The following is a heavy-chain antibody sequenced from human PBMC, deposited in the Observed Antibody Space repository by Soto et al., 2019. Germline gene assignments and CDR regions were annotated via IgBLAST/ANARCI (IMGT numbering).Heavy chain of an antibody. CDR3: ARDLEDSSSTYYYYYYGMDV. V-gene: IGHV3-33*01. CDR1: GFTFSSYG. J-gene: IGHJ6*02. Sequence: GGSLRLSCAASGFTFSSYGMHWVRQAPGKGLEWVAVIWYDGSNKYYADSVKGRFTISRDNSKNTLYLQMNSLRAEDTAVYYCARDLEDSSSTYYYYYYGMDVWGQGTTVTVSS. CDR2: IWYDGSNK. D-gene: IGHD6-6*01.